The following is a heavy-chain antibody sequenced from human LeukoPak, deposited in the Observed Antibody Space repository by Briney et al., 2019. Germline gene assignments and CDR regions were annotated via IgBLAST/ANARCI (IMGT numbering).Heavy chain of an antibody. J-gene: IGHJ4*02. D-gene: IGHD3-10*01. CDR3: ARLLAGSGVDY. V-gene: IGHV4-39*01. Sequence: GSLRLSCAASGFTFSSYAMSWVRQAPGKGLEWIGSIYYSGSTYYNPSLKSRVTISVDTSKNQFSLKLSSVTAADTAVYYCARLLAGSGVDYWGQGTLVTVSS. CDR1: GFTFSSYA. CDR2: IYYSGST.